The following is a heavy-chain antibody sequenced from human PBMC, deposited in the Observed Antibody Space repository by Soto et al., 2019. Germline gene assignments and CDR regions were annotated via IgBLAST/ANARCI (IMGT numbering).Heavy chain of an antibody. D-gene: IGHD4-17*01. CDR1: GFTFSNYA. Sequence: EVQLVESGEGLVQPGGSLRLSCAASGFTFSNYAMHWVRQAPGKGLEYVSAISDNGGTTYYADSVKGRFTISRDNSKNTLYIQMGSLRAEDLAVDYCARGPSTGATWLDFWGQGTLVTVSS. V-gene: IGHV3-64*02. CDR2: ISDNGGTT. J-gene: IGHJ4*02. CDR3: ARGPSTGATWLDF.